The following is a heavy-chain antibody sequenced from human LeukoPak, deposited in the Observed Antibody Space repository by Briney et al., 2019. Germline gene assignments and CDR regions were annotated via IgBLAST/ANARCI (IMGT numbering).Heavy chain of an antibody. J-gene: IGHJ4*02. CDR3: ARAYDYVWGSYRPFDY. V-gene: IGHV1-46*01. CDR1: GYTFTSYY. CDR2: INPSGGST. Sequence: ASVKVSCKASGYTFTSYYMHWVRQPPGQGLEWMGIINPSGGSTSYAQKFQGRVTMTRATSTSTVYMELSSLRSEQTAVYYCARAYDYVWGSYRPFDYWGEGTLVTVSS. D-gene: IGHD3-16*02.